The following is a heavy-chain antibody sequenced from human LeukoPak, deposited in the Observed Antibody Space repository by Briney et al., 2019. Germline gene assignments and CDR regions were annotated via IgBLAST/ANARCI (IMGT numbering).Heavy chain of an antibody. CDR3: ARDKSPIAAAGPFDY. D-gene: IGHD6-13*01. J-gene: IGHJ4*02. V-gene: IGHV3-23*01. CDR1: GFTFSSYA. Sequence: PGGSLRLSCAASGFTFSSYAMSWVRQAPGKGLEWVSAISGSGGSTYYADSVKGRFTISRDNSKNTLYLQMNSLRAEDTAVYYCARDKSPIAAAGPFDYWGQGTLVTVSS. CDR2: ISGSGGST.